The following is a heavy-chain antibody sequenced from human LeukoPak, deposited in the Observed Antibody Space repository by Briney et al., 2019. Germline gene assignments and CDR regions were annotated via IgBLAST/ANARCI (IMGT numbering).Heavy chain of an antibody. CDR2: IIPIFGTA. CDR1: GGTFSSYA. J-gene: IGHJ5*02. CDR3: ARVGVLLWFGELLYPNWFDP. V-gene: IGHV1-69*01. D-gene: IGHD3-10*01. Sequence: SVKASCKASGGTFSSYAISWVRQAPGQGLEWMGGIIPIFGTANYAQKFQGRVTITADESTSTAYMELSSLRSEDTAVYYCARVGVLLWFGELLYPNWFDPWGQGTLVTVSS.